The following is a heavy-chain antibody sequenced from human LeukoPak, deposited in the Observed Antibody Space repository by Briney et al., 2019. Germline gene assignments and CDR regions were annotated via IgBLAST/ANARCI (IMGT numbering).Heavy chain of an antibody. D-gene: IGHD2-2*02. V-gene: IGHV1-69*13. CDR3: ARHIGYCSSTSCYTGYNWFDP. Sequence: ASVKVSCKASGGTFSSYAISWVRQAPGQGLEWMGGIIPIFGTANYAQKFQGRVTITADESTSTAYMELSSLRSEDTAVYYCARHIGYCSSTSCYTGYNWFDPWGQGTLVTVSS. J-gene: IGHJ5*02. CDR1: GGTFSSYA. CDR2: IIPIFGTA.